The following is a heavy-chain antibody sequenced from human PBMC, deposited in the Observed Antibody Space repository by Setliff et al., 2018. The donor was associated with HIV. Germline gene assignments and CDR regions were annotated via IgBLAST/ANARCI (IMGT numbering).Heavy chain of an antibody. V-gene: IGHV1-46*03. CDR1: GYTFTSYT. Sequence: ASVKVSCKTSGYTFTSYTTHWVRQAPGQGLEWMGLVNPSDGSTSYAPKFQDRVTMTRDTSTTTVYMELSSLRSDDTAVYYCARAQFNTSPWVNSWGQGTLVTVSS. J-gene: IGHJ5*02. CDR3: ARAQFNTSPWVNS. CDR2: VNPSDGST. D-gene: IGHD2-2*02.